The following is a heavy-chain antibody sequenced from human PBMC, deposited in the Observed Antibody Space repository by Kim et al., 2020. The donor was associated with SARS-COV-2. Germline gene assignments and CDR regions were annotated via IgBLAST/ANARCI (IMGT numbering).Heavy chain of an antibody. Sequence: SETLSLTCTVSGGSISSYYWSWIRQPPGKGLEWIGYIYYSGSTNYNPSLKSRVTISVDTSKNQFSLKLSSVTAADTAVYYCARDQFGGSCTNGVCYHNWFDPWGQGTLVTVSS. CDR1: GGSISSYY. V-gene: IGHV4-59*01. J-gene: IGHJ5*02. CDR3: ARDQFGGSCTNGVCYHNWFDP. D-gene: IGHD2-8*01. CDR2: IYYSGST.